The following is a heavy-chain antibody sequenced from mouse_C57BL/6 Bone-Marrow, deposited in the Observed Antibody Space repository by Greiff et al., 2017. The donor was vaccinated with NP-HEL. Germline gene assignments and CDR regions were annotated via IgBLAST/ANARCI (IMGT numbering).Heavy chain of an antibody. J-gene: IGHJ3*01. CDR1: GFTFSSYA. CDR2: ISDGGSYT. CDR3: AREQLGRRFAY. Sequence: EVKLQESGGGLVKPGGSLKLSCAASGFTFSSYAMSWVRQTPEKRLEWVATISDGGSYTNYPDNVKGRFTFSIDNATNNRYLRMSHLKSEDTDRYYCAREQLGRRFAYWGQGTLVTVSA. D-gene: IGHD4-1*02. V-gene: IGHV5-4*01.